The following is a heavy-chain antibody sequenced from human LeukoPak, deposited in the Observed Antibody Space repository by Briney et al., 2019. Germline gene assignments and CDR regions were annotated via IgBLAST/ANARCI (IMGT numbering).Heavy chain of an antibody. D-gene: IGHD3-9*01. V-gene: IGHV3-23*01. CDR1: GFTFNSYG. Sequence: GGSLRLSCAASGFTFNSYGMSWVRQAPGKGLEWVSSISGSGDKTDYTDSVKGRFTISRDNSMNTLYLQMSSLRAEDTAIYYCAKEEYYGILTGYYQPRFDYWGQGALVTVSS. J-gene: IGHJ4*02. CDR2: ISGSGDKT. CDR3: AKEEYYGILTGYYQPRFDY.